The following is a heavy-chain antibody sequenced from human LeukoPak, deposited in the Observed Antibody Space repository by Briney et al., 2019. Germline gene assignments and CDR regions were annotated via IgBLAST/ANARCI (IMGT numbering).Heavy chain of an antibody. V-gene: IGHV3-11*01. J-gene: IGHJ4*02. D-gene: IGHD2-2*02. CDR3: VSTPAIRRLNF. Sequence: GGSLRLSCAASGLSISDYYMSWIRQAPGGELQWIAYISSVTSATHYANFMKGRFTMSRDTAKNSVYLQMNSLRTEDTAMYFCVSTPAIRRLNFWGQGTLVTVSS. CDR1: GLSISDYY. CDR2: ISSVTSAT.